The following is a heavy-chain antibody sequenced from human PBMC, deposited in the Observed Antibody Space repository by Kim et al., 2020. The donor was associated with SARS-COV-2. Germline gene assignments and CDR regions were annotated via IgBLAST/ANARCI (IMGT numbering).Heavy chain of an antibody. D-gene: IGHD3-22*01. V-gene: IGHV4-34*01. CDR1: GGSFSGYY. CDR3: ARGRRGYYYDSSGYFVGY. J-gene: IGHJ4*02. CDR2: INHSGST. Sequence: SETLSLTCAVYGGSFSGYYWSWIRQPPGKGLEWIGEINHSGSTNYNPSLKSRVTISVDTSKNQFSLKLSSVTAADTAVYYCARGRRGYYYDSSGYFVGYWGQGTLVTVSS.